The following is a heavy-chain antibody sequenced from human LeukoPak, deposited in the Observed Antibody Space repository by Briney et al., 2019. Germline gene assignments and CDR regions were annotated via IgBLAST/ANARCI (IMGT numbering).Heavy chain of an antibody. D-gene: IGHD3-10*01. CDR2: ISGSGGST. V-gene: IGHV3-23*01. CDR1: GFTFSSYA. Sequence: GGSLRLSCAASGFTFSSYAMSWVRQAPGKGLEWVSAISGSGGSTYYADSVKGRFTISRDNSKNTLYLQMNRLRAEDTAVYYCAKGLLLWFGEFLEAFDIWGQGTMVTVSS. CDR3: AKGLLLWFGEFLEAFDI. J-gene: IGHJ3*02.